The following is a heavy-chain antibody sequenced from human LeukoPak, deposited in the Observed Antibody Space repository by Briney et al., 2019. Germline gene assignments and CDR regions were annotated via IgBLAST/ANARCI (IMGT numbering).Heavy chain of an antibody. CDR1: GYTFTSYY. V-gene: IGHV1-46*01. CDR2: INPSGGST. CDR3: ASENPLRGIAARRFDY. D-gene: IGHD6-6*01. Sequence: ASVKVSRKASGYTFTSYYMHWVRQAPGQGLEWMGIINPSGGSTSYAQKFQGRVTMTRDTSTSTVYMELSSLRSEDTAVYYCASENPLRGIAARRFDYWGQGTLVTVSS. J-gene: IGHJ4*02.